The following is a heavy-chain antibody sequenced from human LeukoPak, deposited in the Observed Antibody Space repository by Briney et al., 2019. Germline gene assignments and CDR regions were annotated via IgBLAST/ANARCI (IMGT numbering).Heavy chain of an antibody. CDR3: ARSAVTDFWSGYYNFGAFDI. Sequence: SETLSLTCTVSGGSISSYYWSWIRQPPGKRLEWIGYIYYSGSTNYNPSLKSRVTISVDTSKNQFSLKLSSVTAADTAVYYCARSAVTDFWSGYYNFGAFDIWGQGTMVTVSS. V-gene: IGHV4-59*08. D-gene: IGHD3-3*01. CDR1: GGSISSYY. CDR2: IYYSGST. J-gene: IGHJ3*02.